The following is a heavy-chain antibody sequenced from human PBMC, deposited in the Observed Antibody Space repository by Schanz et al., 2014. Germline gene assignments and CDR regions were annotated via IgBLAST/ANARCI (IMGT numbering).Heavy chain of an antibody. CDR2: IYSDGST. J-gene: IGHJ4*02. CDR3: ARDPGGTKTHGL. D-gene: IGHD2-15*01. CDR1: GFTVSNNY. Sequence: EVQLVESGGGLVQPGGSLRLSCAASGFTVSNNYMSWVRQAPGKGLECVSIIYSDGSTYYVDSVKGRFIISRDNSKNTVYLQMNSLRAEDTAVYYCARDPGGTKTHGLRGQGTLVTVSS. V-gene: IGHV3-66*01.